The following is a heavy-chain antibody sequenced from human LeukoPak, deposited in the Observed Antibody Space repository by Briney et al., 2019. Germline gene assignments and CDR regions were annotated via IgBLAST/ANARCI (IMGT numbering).Heavy chain of an antibody. Sequence: GGSLRLSCAASGFTLTNNWMTWFRQAPGKGLEWVANIKHDGSERYYVDSVKGRFSISRDTAKNSLYLQMNSLRAEDTAVYYCARGLNRFDDWGQGTLVTVSS. V-gene: IGHV3-7*01. CDR2: IKHDGSER. D-gene: IGHD3-10*01. CDR3: ARGLNRFDD. CDR1: GFTLTNNW. J-gene: IGHJ4*02.